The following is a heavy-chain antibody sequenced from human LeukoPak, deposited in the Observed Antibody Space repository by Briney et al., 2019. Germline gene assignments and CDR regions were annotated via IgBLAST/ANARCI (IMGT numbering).Heavy chain of an antibody. CDR3: WRNSGDLGA. V-gene: IGHV3-53*01. D-gene: IGHD7-27*01. Sequence: PGGSLRLSCAASGFTVSNNYMSWVRQAPGKGLEWVAHIYSAGGTYYTDSVKGRFTISTDNSKNRLHLQLNSMTAEDTTAYYYWRNSGDLGAWGQGSQVTVS. J-gene: IGHJ5*02. CDR2: IYSAGGT. CDR1: GFTVSNNY.